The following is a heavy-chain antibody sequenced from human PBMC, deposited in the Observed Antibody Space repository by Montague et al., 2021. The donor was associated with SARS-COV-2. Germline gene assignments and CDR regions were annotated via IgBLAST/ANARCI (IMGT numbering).Heavy chain of an antibody. D-gene: IGHD6-13*01. J-gene: IGHJ3*01. CDR2: TI. V-gene: IGHV3-11*01. CDR3: AGVSSNWSDGFDF. Sequence: TIFYADSVKGLLTISRDNAENSLYLQVNSLRGEDTAVYYCAGVSSNWSDGFDFWGQGTMVNV.